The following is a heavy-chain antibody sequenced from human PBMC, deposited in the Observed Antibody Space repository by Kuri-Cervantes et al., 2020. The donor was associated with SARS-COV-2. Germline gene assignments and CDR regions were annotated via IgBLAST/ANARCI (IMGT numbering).Heavy chain of an antibody. Sequence: SVKVSCRASGDTFSSYAISWVRQAPGQGLEWMGRIIPLFGTTIYAEKFRGRVTLTADKSTNTAYMELSSLRSEDTAVYYCARPYCTSSTCYDGTFDSWGRGPL. CDR3: ARPYCTSSTCYDGTFDS. V-gene: IGHV1-69*06. J-gene: IGHJ4*02. CDR2: IIPLFGTT. D-gene: IGHD2-2*01. CDR1: GDTFSSYA.